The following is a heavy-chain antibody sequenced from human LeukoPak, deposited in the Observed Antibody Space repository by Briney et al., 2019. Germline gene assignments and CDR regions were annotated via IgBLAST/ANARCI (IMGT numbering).Heavy chain of an antibody. D-gene: IGHD5-18*01. J-gene: IGHJ4*02. CDR2: INPSGGST. CDR3: ARIGGRTAMVIKEGVY. V-gene: IGHV1-46*01. Sequence: ASVKVSCKASGYTFTSYYMHWVRQAPGQGLEWMGIINPSGGSTSYAQKFQGRVTMTRDTSTSTVYMELSSLRPEDTAVYYCARIGGRTAMVIKEGVYWGQGTLVTVSS. CDR1: GYTFTSYY.